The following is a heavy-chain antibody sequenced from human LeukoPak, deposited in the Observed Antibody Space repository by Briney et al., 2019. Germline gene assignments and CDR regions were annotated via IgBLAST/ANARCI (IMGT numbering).Heavy chain of an antibody. D-gene: IGHD6-13*01. CDR3: ARAPVGRSSLFSGFDY. V-gene: IGHV4-59*01. Sequence: SETLSLTCTVSGGSISSYYWSWIRQPPGKGLEWTGYIYYSGSTNYNPSLESRVTISVDTSKNQFSLKLSSVTAADTAVYYCARAPVGRSSLFSGFDYWGQGTLVTVSS. CDR2: IYYSGST. J-gene: IGHJ4*02. CDR1: GGSISSYY.